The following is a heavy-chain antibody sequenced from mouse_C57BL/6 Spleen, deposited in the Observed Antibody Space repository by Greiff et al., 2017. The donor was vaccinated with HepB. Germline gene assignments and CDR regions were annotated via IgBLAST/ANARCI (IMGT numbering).Heavy chain of an antibody. V-gene: IGHV1-26*01. CDR3: ARSPYYYCSSYYAMDY. Sequence: VQLQQSGPELVKPGASVKISCKASGYTFTDYYMNWVKQSHGKSLEWIGDINPNNGGTSYNQKFKGKATLTVDKSSSTAYMELRSLTSEDSAVYYCARSPYYYCSSYYAMDYWGQGTSVTVSS. CDR2: INPNNGGT. D-gene: IGHD1-1*01. CDR1: GYTFTDYY. J-gene: IGHJ4*01.